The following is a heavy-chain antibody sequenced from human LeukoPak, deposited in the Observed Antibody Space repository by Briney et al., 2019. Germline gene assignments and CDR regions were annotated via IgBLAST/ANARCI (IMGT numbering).Heavy chain of an antibody. CDR3: AKPYSGSYQGDDY. Sequence: PGGSLRLSCAASGFTFSSYAMHWVRQAPGKGLEWVAVISYDGSNKYYADSVKGRFTISRDNSKNTLYLQMNSLRAEDTAVYYCAKPYSGSYQGDDYWGQGTLVTVSS. CDR2: ISYDGSNK. D-gene: IGHD1-26*01. J-gene: IGHJ4*02. CDR1: GFTFSSYA. V-gene: IGHV3-30-3*01.